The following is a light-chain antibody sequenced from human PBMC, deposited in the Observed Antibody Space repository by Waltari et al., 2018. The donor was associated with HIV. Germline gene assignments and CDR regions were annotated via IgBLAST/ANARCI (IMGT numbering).Light chain of an antibody. CDR2: STN. CDR1: SGQVSSSYC. CDR3: SLYMGGGIWV. J-gene: IGLJ3*02. Sequence: QTVVTQEPSFSVSPGGTVTLTCGLRSGQVSSSYCPSWYQQTPGQAPRTLIYSTNTRSSGVPDRFSGSILGNKAALTITGAQADDESVYYCSLYMGGGIWVFGGGTKLTVL. V-gene: IGLV8-61*01.